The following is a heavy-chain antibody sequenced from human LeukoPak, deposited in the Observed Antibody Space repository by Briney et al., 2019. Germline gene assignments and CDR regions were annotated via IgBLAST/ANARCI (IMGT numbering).Heavy chain of an antibody. V-gene: IGHV3-7*01. D-gene: IGHD3-16*01. CDR2: IHDDGTVK. CDR1: GFSFTAYA. J-gene: IGHJ4*02. CDR3: ARGRGWVDH. Sequence: PGGSLRLSCAASGFSFTAYAMSWFRLAPGKGLEWVANIHDDGTVKNYLDSVKGRFSISRDDARNSVSLQLTRLRADDTALYYCARGRGWVDHWGQGTLVTVSS.